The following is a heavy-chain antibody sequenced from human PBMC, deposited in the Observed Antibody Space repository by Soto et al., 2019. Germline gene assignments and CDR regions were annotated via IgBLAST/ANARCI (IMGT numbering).Heavy chain of an antibody. Sequence: QLQLQESGSGLVKPSHTLSLTCTVSGGSISNAAYSWSWIRQPPGKGLEWIGDIYPSGMPFYNPSLRSRVTISIDRSTDQFSLNLKSVTAADTAVYYCARERGGYGLFDSWGQGTLVTVSS. V-gene: IGHV4-30-2*01. J-gene: IGHJ4*02. CDR2: IYPSGMP. CDR1: GGSISNAAYS. CDR3: ARERGGYGLFDS. D-gene: IGHD5-18*01.